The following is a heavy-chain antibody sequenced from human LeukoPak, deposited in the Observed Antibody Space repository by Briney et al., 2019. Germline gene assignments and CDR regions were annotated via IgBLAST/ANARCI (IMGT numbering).Heavy chain of an antibody. CDR1: GDSISSYY. V-gene: IGHV4-59*01. CDR2: IYYSGST. D-gene: IGHD2-2*01. CDR3: ATRVGYCSSTSCYLGAFDI. Sequence: SETLSLTCTVSGDSISSYYWSWIRQPPGKGLEWIGYIYYSGSTNYNPSLKSRVTISVDTSKNQFSLKLSSVTAADTAVYYCATRVGYCSSTSCYLGAFDIWGQGTMVTVSS. J-gene: IGHJ3*02.